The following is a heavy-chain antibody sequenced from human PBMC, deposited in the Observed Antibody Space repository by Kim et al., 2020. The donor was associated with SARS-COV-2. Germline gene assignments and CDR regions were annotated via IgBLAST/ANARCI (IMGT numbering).Heavy chain of an antibody. J-gene: IGHJ4*02. CDR3: AREGRGSGSYFQSDFDY. CDR2: ISYDGSNK. V-gene: IGHV3-30*04. CDR1: GFTFSSYA. Sequence: GGSLRLSCAASGFTFSSYAMHWVRQAPGKGLEWVAVISYDGSNKYYADSVKGRFTISRDNSKNTLYLQMNSLRAEDKAVYYCAREGRGSGSYFQSDFDYWGQGTLVTGSS. D-gene: IGHD3-10*01.